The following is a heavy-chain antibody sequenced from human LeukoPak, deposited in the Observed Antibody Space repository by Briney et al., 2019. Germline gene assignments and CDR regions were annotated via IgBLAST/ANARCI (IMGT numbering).Heavy chain of an antibody. CDR2: IYQSGST. V-gene: IGHV4-38-2*01. CDR3: ARPYYDILTGSYYFDY. CDR1: NYSISSGYH. Sequence: SETLSLTCSVSNYSISSGYHWGWIRQPPGKGLESIGSIYQSGSTYYNPSLKSRVTISVDTSKNQFSLKLSSVTAADTAVYYCARPYYDILTGSYYFDYWGQGTLVTVSS. D-gene: IGHD3-9*01. J-gene: IGHJ4*02.